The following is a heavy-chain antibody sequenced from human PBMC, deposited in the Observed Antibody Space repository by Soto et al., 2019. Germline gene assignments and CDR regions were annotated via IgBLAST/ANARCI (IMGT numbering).Heavy chain of an antibody. D-gene: IGHD2-2*01. J-gene: IGHJ6*02. CDR1: GGTFSSYA. CDR2: IIPIFGTA. V-gene: IGHV1-69*01. CDR3: AGEGGYGSSTSCVWREGYYYGMDV. Sequence: QVQLVQSGAEVKKPGSSVKVSCKASGGTFSSYAISWVRQAPGQGLEWMGGIIPIFGTANYAQKFQGRARITADESTSTGDKELSSLRSEETAGYYCAGEGGYGSSTSCVWREGYYYGMDVWGQGTTVTVSS.